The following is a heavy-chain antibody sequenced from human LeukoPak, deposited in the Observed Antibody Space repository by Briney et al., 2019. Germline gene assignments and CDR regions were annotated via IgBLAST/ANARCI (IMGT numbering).Heavy chain of an antibody. CDR3: AREYGDGTDWFDP. J-gene: IGHJ5*02. Sequence: PSETLSLTCAVSGYSISSGYYWGWIRPPPGKGLEWIGSIYHSGSTYYNPSLKSRVTISVDTSKNQFSLKLSSVTAADTAVYYCAREYGDGTDWFDPWGQGTLVTVPS. CDR1: GYSISSGYY. V-gene: IGHV4-38-2*02. D-gene: IGHD4-17*01. CDR2: IYHSGST.